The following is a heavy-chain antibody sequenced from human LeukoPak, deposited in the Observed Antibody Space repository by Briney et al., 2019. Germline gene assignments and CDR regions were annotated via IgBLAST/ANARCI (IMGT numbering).Heavy chain of an antibody. D-gene: IGHD6-13*01. CDR1: GGTFSSYA. Sequence: ASVKVSCKASGGTFSSYAISWVRQAPGQGLEWMGWINPNSGGTNYAQKFQGWVTMTRDTSISTAYMELSRLRSDDTAVYYCARGTVIYPRQQLVTYFDYWGQGTLVTVSS. CDR3: ARGTVIYPRQQLVTYFDY. CDR2: INPNSGGT. J-gene: IGHJ4*02. V-gene: IGHV1-2*04.